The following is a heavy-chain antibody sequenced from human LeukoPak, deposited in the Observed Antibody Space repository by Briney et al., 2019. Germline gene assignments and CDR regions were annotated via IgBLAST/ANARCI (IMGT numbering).Heavy chain of an antibody. Sequence: GGSLRLSCAASGFTFSSYAMSWVRQAPGKGLEWVSAISGSGANTYYADSVKGRFTISRDNSKNTLYLQVNSLRAEDTAVYYCAKAKSYYSNYDYWGQGTLVTVPS. CDR1: GFTFSSYA. D-gene: IGHD4-11*01. CDR3: AKAKSYYSNYDY. J-gene: IGHJ4*02. V-gene: IGHV3-23*01. CDR2: ISGSGANT.